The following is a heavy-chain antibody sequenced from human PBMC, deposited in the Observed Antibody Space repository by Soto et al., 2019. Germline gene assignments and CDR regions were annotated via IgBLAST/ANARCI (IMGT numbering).Heavy chain of an antibody. CDR1: GFTFSSYA. V-gene: IGHV3-30-3*01. CDR2: ITYGGGST. J-gene: IGHJ6*02. CDR3: ARDQAWCLFP. Sequence: GGSLRLSCAASGFTFSSYAMSWVRQAPGKGLEWVAVITYGGGSTYYADSVKGRFTISRDNSKNTLYLQTNSLRAEDTAVYYCARDQAWCLFPWGQGTTVTVSS. D-gene: IGHD3-16*01.